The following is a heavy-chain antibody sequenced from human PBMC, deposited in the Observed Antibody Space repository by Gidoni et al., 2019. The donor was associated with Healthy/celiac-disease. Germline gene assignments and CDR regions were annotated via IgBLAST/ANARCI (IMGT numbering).Heavy chain of an antibody. CDR2: MNPNSGNT. V-gene: IGHV1-8*01. Sequence: QVQLVQSGAEVKKHGASVKVSCKASGYTFTSYDINGVRQATVQGLEWMGWMNPNSGNTGYAQKFQGRVTMTRNTSISTAYMELSSLRSEDTAVYYCARTYYGSGSYYNVMFEDYWGQGTLVTVSS. CDR1: GYTFTSYD. D-gene: IGHD3-10*01. J-gene: IGHJ4*02. CDR3: ARTYYGSGSYYNVMFEDY.